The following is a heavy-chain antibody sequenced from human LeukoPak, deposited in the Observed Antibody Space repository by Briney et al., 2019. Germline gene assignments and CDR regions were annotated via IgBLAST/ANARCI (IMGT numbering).Heavy chain of an antibody. CDR2: ISGSGGST. J-gene: IGHJ5*02. Sequence: GGSLRLSCAAAGFTFSSYAISWVSQAPGKGLEWVSAISGSGGSTYYADSVKGRFTISRDNSKNTLYLQMNSLRAEDTAVYYCAKPNESITIFGMVIEQVRHNWFDPWGQGTLVTVSS. CDR3: AKPNESITIFGMVIEQVRHNWFDP. D-gene: IGHD3-3*01. CDR1: GFTFSSYA. V-gene: IGHV3-23*01.